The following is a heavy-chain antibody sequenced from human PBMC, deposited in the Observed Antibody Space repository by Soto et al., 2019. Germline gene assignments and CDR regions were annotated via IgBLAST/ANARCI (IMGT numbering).Heavy chain of an antibody. D-gene: IGHD3-3*01. CDR1: GGTFISYA. J-gene: IGHJ6*02. CDR3: ARKSVEVVFGVVIMDYYGMDV. Sequence: GXSVKVSWKASGGTFISYAISWVRQAPGQGLEWMGGIIPIFGTANYAQKFQGRVTITADESTSTAYMELSSLRSEDTAVYYCARKSVEVVFGVVIMDYYGMDVWGQGTTVTVSS. CDR2: IIPIFGTA. V-gene: IGHV1-69*13.